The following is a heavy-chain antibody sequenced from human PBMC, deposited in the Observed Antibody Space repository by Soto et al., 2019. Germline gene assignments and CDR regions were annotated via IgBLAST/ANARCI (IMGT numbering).Heavy chain of an antibody. CDR3: TRDNSGYDRRYYYGMDV. CDR2: IRSKAYGGTT. CDR1: GFTFSSYA. Sequence: PGGSLRLSCAASGFTFSSYAMSWVRQAPGKGLEWVGFIRSKAYGGTTEYAASVKGRFTISRDDSKSIAYLQMNSLKTEDTAVYYCTRDNSGYDRRYYYGMDVWGQGTTVTVSS. V-gene: IGHV3-49*04. J-gene: IGHJ6*02. D-gene: IGHD5-12*01.